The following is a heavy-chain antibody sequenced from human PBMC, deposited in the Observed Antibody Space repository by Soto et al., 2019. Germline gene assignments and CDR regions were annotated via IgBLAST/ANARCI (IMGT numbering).Heavy chain of an antibody. D-gene: IGHD3-22*01. CDR3: ASSYYYDSSGYSSLYYYYGMDV. J-gene: IGHJ6*02. Sequence: ASVKVSCKASGYAFTSYAMHWVRQAPGQRLEWMGWINAGNGNTKYSQMFQGRVTITRDTSASTAYMELSSLSSEDTAVYYCASSYYYDSSGYSSLYYYYGMDVWGQGTTVTVSS. V-gene: IGHV1-3*01. CDR1: GYAFTSYA. CDR2: INAGNGNT.